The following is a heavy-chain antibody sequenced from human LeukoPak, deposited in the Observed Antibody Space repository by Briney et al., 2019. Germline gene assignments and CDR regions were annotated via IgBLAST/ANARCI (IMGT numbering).Heavy chain of an antibody. CDR1: GGSFSGYY. V-gene: IGHV4-34*01. J-gene: IGHJ5*02. CDR2: ISHSGST. Sequence: SETLSLTCAVYGGSFSGYYWSWIRQPPGKGLEWIGKISHSGSTNYNASLESRVTISLDSFKNQFSLKLTSVTAADTAVYYCARVDGYSYVSGNFYNYWFDPWGQGTLVTVSS. CDR3: ARVDGYSYVSGNFYNYWFDP. D-gene: IGHD3-10*01.